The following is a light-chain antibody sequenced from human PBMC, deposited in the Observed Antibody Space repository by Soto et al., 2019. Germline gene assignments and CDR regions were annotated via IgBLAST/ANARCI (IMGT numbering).Light chain of an antibody. CDR2: EVT. V-gene: IGLV2-11*01. CDR3: CSYAGSYDWV. CDR1: SSDVGGYNY. J-gene: IGLJ3*02. Sequence: QSALTQPRSVSGSPGQTVTISCTGTSSDVGGYNYVSWYQQHPGKAPKVLIYEVTKRPSGVPDRFSGSKSGNTASLTISGLQAEDEADSYCCSYAGSYDWVFGGGTKVTVL.